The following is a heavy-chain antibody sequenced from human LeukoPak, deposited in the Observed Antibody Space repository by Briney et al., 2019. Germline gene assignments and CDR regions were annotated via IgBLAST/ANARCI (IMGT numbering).Heavy chain of an antibody. CDR3: ARTLNYDSSGFDY. D-gene: IGHD3-22*01. V-gene: IGHV1-46*01. Sequence: ASVKVSCKASGYTFTSHYMHWVRQAPGHGLDWMGIINPSGGSTSYAQKFEGRVTMTRDTSTSTVYMELSSLRSEDTAVYYCARTLNYDSSGFDYWGQGTLVTVSS. CDR1: GYTFTSHY. CDR2: INPSGGST. J-gene: IGHJ4*02.